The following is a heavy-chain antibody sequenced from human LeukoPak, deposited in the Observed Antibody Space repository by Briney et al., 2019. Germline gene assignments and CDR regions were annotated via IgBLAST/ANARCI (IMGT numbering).Heavy chain of an antibody. D-gene: IGHD6-13*01. CDR3: ARDSSAAALDY. CDR1: GYTFTVYH. Sequence: ASVKVSCKASGYTFTVYHIHWVRQAPGQGLEWMGWINPNSGGTNYAQKFQGRVTMTRDTSISTAHMELSRLRSDDTAVYYCARDSSAAALDYWGQGTLVTVSS. CDR2: INPNSGGT. J-gene: IGHJ4*02. V-gene: IGHV1-2*02.